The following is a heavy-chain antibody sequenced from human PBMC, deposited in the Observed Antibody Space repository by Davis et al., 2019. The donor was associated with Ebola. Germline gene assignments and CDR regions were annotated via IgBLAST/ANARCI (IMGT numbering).Heavy chain of an antibody. CDR3: ARQLSHEGFDY. Sequence: GESLKISCKAFGYSFKYFWIGWVRQMPGKGLEWMGSINAGDSDTRYSPSFQGQVTISADKSISTAYLQWSSLKASDTAMYYCARQLSHEGFDYWGHGTLVTVSS. CDR1: GYSFKYFW. CDR2: INAGDSDT. J-gene: IGHJ4*01. V-gene: IGHV5-51*01. D-gene: IGHD2/OR15-2a*01.